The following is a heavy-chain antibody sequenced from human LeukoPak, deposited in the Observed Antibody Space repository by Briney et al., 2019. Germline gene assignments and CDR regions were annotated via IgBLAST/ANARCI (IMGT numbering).Heavy chain of an antibody. D-gene: IGHD3-9*01. CDR3: ALLREDDRNPVGWFDP. J-gene: IGHJ5*02. CDR2: IYPGNSDT. Sequence: GESLKISCKASGYSFTDYWIGWVRQMPGKGLEWMGIIYPGNSDTGYSPSFQGQVTISVDKSITTAYLQWSSLKASDTAMYYCALLREDDRNPVGWFDPWGQGTLVTVSS. CDR1: GYSFTDYW. V-gene: IGHV5-51*01.